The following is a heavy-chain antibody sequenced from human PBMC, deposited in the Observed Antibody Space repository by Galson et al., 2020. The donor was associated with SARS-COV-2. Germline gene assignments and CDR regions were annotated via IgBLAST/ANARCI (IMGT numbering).Heavy chain of an antibody. J-gene: IGHJ4*02. CDR3: AKGEPLGSGTTWIDS. Sequence: ASETLSLTCSVFYDSIYNNNWWSWVRQPPGQGLEWIGEVRQTGAAGYNPSLQGRVTISVDKSKNQFFLKLTSVTAADTAVYYCAKGEPLGSGTTWIDSWGQGTLVTVSS. CDR1: YDSIYNNNW. V-gene: IGHV4-4*02. CDR2: VRQTGAA. D-gene: IGHD3-10*01.